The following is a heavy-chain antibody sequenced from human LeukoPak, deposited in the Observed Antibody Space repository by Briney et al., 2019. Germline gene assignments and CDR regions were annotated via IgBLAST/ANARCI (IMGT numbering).Heavy chain of an antibody. CDR2: ISSSGSTI. CDR1: GFTFSDYY. J-gene: IGHJ4*02. CDR3: AKETYYYDSSGYYLSNYFDY. D-gene: IGHD3-22*01. V-gene: IGHV3-11*01. Sequence: GGSLRLSCAASGFTFSDYYMSWIRQAPGKGLEWVSYISSSGSTIYYADSVKGRFTISRDNSKNTLYLQMNSLRAEDTAVYYCAKETYYYDSSGYYLSNYFDYWGQGTLVTVSS.